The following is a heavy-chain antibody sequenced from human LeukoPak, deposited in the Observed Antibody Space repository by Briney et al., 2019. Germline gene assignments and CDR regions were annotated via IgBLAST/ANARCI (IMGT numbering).Heavy chain of an antibody. CDR2: INHSGST. CDR1: GGSFGGYY. D-gene: IGHD3-3*01. V-gene: IGHV4-34*01. Sequence: SETLSLTCAVYGGSFGGYYWSWIRQPPGKGLEWIGEINHSGSTNYNPSLESRVTISVDTSKNQFSLKLSSVTAADTAVYYCARGAVLRFLEWLRAPSWFDPWGQGTLVTVSS. J-gene: IGHJ5*02. CDR3: ARGAVLRFLEWLRAPSWFDP.